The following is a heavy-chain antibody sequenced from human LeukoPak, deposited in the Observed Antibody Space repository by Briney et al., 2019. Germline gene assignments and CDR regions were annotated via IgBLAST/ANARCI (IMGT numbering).Heavy chain of an antibody. CDR2: IYYSGST. V-gene: IGHV4-39*01. CDR1: GGSISSSSYY. CDR3: ARQESYYYYYMDV. J-gene: IGHJ6*03. Sequence: SETLSLTCTVSGGSISSSSYYWGWLRQPPGKGLEWIGSIYYSGSTYYNPSLKSRVTISVDTSKNQFSLKLSSVTAADTAVYYCARQESYYYYYMDVWGKGTTVTVSS.